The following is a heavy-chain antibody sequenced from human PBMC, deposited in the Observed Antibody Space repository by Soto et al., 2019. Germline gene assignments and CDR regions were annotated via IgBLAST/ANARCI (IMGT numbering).Heavy chain of an antibody. D-gene: IGHD3-3*01. CDR2: IYYSGST. V-gene: IGHV4-39*01. J-gene: IGHJ3*02. Sequence: SETLSLTCTVSGGSISSSSYYWGWIRRPPGKGLEWIGSIYYSGSTYYNPSLKSRVTISVDTSKNQFSLKLSSVTAADTAVYYCARLYYDFWSGGGHDAFDIWGQGTMVTVSS. CDR3: ARLYYDFWSGGGHDAFDI. CDR1: GGSISSSSYY.